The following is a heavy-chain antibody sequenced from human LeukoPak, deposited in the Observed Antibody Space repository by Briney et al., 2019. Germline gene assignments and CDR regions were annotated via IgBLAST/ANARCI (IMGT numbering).Heavy chain of an antibody. CDR1: GGSISSGGYS. J-gene: IGHJ2*01. Sequence: SQTLSLTCAVSGGSISSGGYSWSWIRQPPGKGLEWIGYIYHSGSTYYNPSLKSRVTISVDRSENQFSLKLSSVTAADTAVYYCARGGSGVFKLWYFDLWGRGTLVTVSS. CDR3: ARGGSGVFKLWYFDL. V-gene: IGHV4-30-2*01. D-gene: IGHD2-8*01. CDR2: IYHSGST.